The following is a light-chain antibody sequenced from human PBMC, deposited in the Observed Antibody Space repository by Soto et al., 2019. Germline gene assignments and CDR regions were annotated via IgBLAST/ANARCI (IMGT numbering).Light chain of an antibody. V-gene: IGKV3-15*01. J-gene: IGKJ1*01. Sequence: EMVMTQSPVTLSVSPGERATLSCRASQSVGSNLAWYQQKPGQAPRLLISGASTGATGVPATFSGSGSGTEFTLTISSLQSEDFAVYYCQQYDNWPWTFGQGTKVDIK. CDR2: GAS. CDR1: QSVGSN. CDR3: QQYDNWPWT.